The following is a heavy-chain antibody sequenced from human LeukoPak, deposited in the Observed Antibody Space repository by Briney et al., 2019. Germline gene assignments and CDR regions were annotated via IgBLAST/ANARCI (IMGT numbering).Heavy chain of an antibody. CDR2: ISAYNGNT. CDR1: GGTFSSYA. V-gene: IGHV1-18*01. Sequence: ASVKVSCKASGGTFSSYAISWVRQAPGQGLEWMGWISAYNGNTNYAQKLQGRVTMTTDTSTSTAYMELWSLRSDDTAVYYCARVSLDYGDYADYYGMDVWGQGTTVTVSS. CDR3: ARVSLDYGDYADYYGMDV. D-gene: IGHD4-17*01. J-gene: IGHJ6*02.